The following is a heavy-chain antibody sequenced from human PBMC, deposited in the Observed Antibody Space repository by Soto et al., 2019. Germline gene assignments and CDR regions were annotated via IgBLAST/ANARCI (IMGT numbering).Heavy chain of an antibody. CDR3: ARNGGNENWFDP. CDR1: GGSVSSGSYY. D-gene: IGHD1-1*01. CDR2: IYYSGSA. J-gene: IGHJ5*02. Sequence: SETLSLTCTVSGGSVSSGSYYWSWVRQPPGKGLEWIGYIYYSGSANYNPSLRSRLTMSVDTSKNQFSLKLSSVTAADTAVYYCARNGGNENWFDPWGQGTLVTVSS. V-gene: IGHV4-61*01.